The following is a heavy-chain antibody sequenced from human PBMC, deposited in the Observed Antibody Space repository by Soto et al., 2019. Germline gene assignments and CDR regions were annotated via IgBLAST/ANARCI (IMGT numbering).Heavy chain of an antibody. CDR3: ASGYDFWSGYTSPQYYYYGMDV. V-gene: IGHV1-69*13. D-gene: IGHD3-3*01. J-gene: IGHJ6*02. CDR1: GGTFSSYA. CDR2: ITPIFGTA. Sequence: SVKVSCKASGGTFSSYAISWVRQAPGQGHEWMGGITPIFGTANYAQKFQGRVTITADESTSTAYMELSSLRSEDTAVYYCASGYDFWSGYTSPQYYYYGMDVWGQGTTVTVSS.